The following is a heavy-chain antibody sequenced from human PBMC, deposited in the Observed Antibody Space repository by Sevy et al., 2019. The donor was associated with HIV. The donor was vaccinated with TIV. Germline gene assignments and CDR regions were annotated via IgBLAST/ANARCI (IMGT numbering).Heavy chain of an antibody. J-gene: IGHJ4*02. Sequence: GGSLRLSCAASGFTFSSYAMSWVRQAPGKGLEWVSAISGSGGSTYYADSVKGRFTISRDNSKNTLYLQMNSLRAEDTAVSYCAKVGTYYYGSGRTFDYWGQGTLVTVSS. V-gene: IGHV3-23*01. CDR3: AKVGTYYYGSGRTFDY. CDR1: GFTFSSYA. D-gene: IGHD3-10*01. CDR2: ISGSGGST.